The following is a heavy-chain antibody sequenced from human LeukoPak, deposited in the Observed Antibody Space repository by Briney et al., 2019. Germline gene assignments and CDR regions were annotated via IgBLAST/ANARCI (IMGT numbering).Heavy chain of an antibody. D-gene: IGHD5-24*01. J-gene: IGHJ3*02. CDR1: GGSISSHY. CDR3: ARVEMAMDI. Sequence: SETLSLTCTVSGGSISSHYWSWIRQSPGKGLEWIGYIYYSGSTYYNPSLKSRVTISVDTSKNQFSLKLSSVTAADTAVYYCARVEMAMDIWGQGTMVTVSS. V-gene: IGHV4-59*11. CDR2: IYYSGST.